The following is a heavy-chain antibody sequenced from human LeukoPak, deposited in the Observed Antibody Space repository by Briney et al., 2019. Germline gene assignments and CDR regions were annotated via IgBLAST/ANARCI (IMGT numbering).Heavy chain of an antibody. CDR2: IYYSGST. Sequence: SETLSLTCTVSGGSISSGDYYWSWIRQPPGKGLEWIGYIYYSGSTYHNPSLKSRVTISVDTSKNQFSLKLSSVTAADTAVYYCARAETYSGRVFDYWGQGALVTASS. V-gene: IGHV4-30-4*01. D-gene: IGHD1-26*01. J-gene: IGHJ4*02. CDR1: GGSISSGDYY. CDR3: ARAETYSGRVFDY.